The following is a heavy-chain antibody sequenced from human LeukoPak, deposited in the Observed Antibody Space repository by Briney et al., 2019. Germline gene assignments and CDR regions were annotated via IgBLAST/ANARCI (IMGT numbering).Heavy chain of an antibody. CDR3: AKGDYYDSSAYPDY. CDR1: GFTFSSYS. D-gene: IGHD3-22*01. Sequence: GGSLRLSCAASGFTFSSYSMNWVRQAPGKGLEWVSAISGSGGSTHYADSVKGRFTISRDNSRNTVYLQMNSLRAEDTAVYYCAKGDYYDSSAYPDYWGQGTLVTVSS. J-gene: IGHJ4*02. V-gene: IGHV3-23*01. CDR2: ISGSGGST.